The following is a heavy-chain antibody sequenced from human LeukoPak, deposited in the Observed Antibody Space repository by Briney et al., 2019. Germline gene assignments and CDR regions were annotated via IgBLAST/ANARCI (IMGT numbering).Heavy chain of an antibody. D-gene: IGHD6-19*01. V-gene: IGHV4-59*08. CDR3: ARRNKSTAVPGPYYYHGMDV. J-gene: IGHJ6*02. CDR2: IYYTGSI. CDR1: GGSISSYY. Sequence: PSETLSLTCTVSGGSISSYYWSWIRQPPGKGLEWIGYIYYTGSINYSPSLKSRVTMSVDTSKNQFSLKLSSVTAADTAVYYCARRNKSTAVPGPYYYHGMDVWGQGTTVTVSS.